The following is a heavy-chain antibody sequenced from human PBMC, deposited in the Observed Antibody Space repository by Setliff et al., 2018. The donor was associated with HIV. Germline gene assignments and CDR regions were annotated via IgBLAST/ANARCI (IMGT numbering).Heavy chain of an antibody. CDR2: INQDGSEK. J-gene: IGHJ6*04. Sequence: GGSLRLSCAAPGFTFSSYEMNWVRQAPGKGLEWVANINQDGSEKNYVDSVKGRFTISRDNAKNSLYLQMNNLRVEDTALYYCSRGGDLDVWGKGTTVTVSS. V-gene: IGHV3-7*01. CDR3: SRGGDLDV. CDR1: GFTFSSYE. D-gene: IGHD3-16*01.